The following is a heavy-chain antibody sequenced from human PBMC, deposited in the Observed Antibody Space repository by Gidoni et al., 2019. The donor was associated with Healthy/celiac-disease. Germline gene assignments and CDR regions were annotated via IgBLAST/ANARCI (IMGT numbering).Heavy chain of an antibody. J-gene: IGHJ5*02. D-gene: IGHD6-13*01. Sequence: QITLKESGPTLVKPTQTLTLTCTFSGFSLSTSGVGVGWIRQPPGKALEWLALIYWDDDKRYSPSLKSRLTITKDTSKNQVVLTMTNMDPVDTATYYGAHIRQQLPGVGNWFDPWGPGTLVTVSS. CDR2: IYWDDDK. V-gene: IGHV2-5*02. CDR3: AHIRQQLPGVGNWFDP. CDR1: GFSLSTSGVG.